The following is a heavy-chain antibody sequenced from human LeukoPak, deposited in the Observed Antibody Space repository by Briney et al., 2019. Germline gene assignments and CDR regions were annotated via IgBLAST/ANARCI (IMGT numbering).Heavy chain of an antibody. CDR1: GFTISSDS. CDR3: ARVGGSGSFDS. D-gene: IGHD6-19*01. Sequence: PGGSLRLSCAASGFTISSDSMHWIRQAPGKGLEYVSAIGYGGDTYYANSVKGRSAISRDISKNTLYLQMGSLRPEDMAVYYCARVGGSGSFDSWGQGTLVSVSS. V-gene: IGHV3-64*01. CDR2: IGYGGDT. J-gene: IGHJ4*02.